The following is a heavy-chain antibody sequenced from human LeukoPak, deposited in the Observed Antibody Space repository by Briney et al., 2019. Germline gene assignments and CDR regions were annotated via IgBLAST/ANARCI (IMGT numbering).Heavy chain of an antibody. CDR3: AKEVKSSGWFNGMDV. CDR2: ISYDGSNK. CDR1: GFTFSSYA. Sequence: GGSLRLSCAASGFTFSSYAMHWVRQAPGKGLEWVAVISYDGSNKYYADSVKGRFTISRDNSKNTLYLQMNSLRAEDTAVYYCAKEVKSSGWFNGMDVWGQGTTVTVSS. J-gene: IGHJ6*02. D-gene: IGHD6-19*01. V-gene: IGHV3-30-3*01.